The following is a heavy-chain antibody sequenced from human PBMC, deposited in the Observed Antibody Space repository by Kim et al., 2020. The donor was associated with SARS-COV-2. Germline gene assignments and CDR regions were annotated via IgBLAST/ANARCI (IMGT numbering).Heavy chain of an antibody. Sequence: SVKVSCKASGGTFSSYAISWVRQAPGQGLEWMGGIIPIFGTANYAQKFQGRVTITADESTSTAYMELSSLRSEDTAVYYCARGRGSSWGYYYYYYGMDVWGQGTTVTVSS. CDR1: GGTFSSYA. CDR3: ARGRGSSWGYYYYYYGMDV. J-gene: IGHJ6*02. CDR2: IIPIFGTA. V-gene: IGHV1-69*13. D-gene: IGHD6-13*01.